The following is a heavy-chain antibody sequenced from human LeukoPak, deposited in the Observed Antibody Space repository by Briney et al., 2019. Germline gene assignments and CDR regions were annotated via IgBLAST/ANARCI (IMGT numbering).Heavy chain of an antibody. D-gene: IGHD6-13*01. CDR1: GFTFSNFD. CDR2: IGTSGDT. V-gene: IGHV3-13*01. CDR3: SRGGAPAGYAYDV. J-gene: IGHJ3*01. Sequence: GGSLRLSCATSGFTFSNFDLHWVRQATGEGLEWVSAIGTSGDTYYPDSVKGRFTISRDNAKNSFYLQMNNLRVGDTAVYYCSRGGAPAGYAYDVWGHGTVVTVSS.